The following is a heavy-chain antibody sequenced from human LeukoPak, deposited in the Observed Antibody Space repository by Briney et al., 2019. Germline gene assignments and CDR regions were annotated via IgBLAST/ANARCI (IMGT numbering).Heavy chain of an antibody. Sequence: SQTLSLTCAISGDSVSSNSVTWNWIRQSPSRGLEWLGRTYYRSTWYNDYAVSVRGRITVNPDTSKNQFSLHLNSVTPEDTAVYYCARRLAQYDCFDPWGRGILVTVSS. V-gene: IGHV6-1*01. D-gene: IGHD3-9*01. CDR2: TYYRSTWYN. CDR1: GDSVSSNSVT. J-gene: IGHJ5*02. CDR3: ARRLAQYDCFDP.